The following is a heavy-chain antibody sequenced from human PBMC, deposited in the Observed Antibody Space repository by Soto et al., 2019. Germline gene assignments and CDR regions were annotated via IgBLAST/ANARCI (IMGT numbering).Heavy chain of an antibody. CDR2: INPNSGGT. J-gene: IGHJ5*02. Sequence: ASVKVSCKASGYTFTGCYMHWVRQAPGQGLEWMGWINPNSGGTNYAQKFQGRVTMTRDTSISTAYMELSRLRSDDKAVYYCARAATSYSRAPWFGPWGQGTLVTVSS. V-gene: IGHV1-2*02. CDR3: ARAATSYSRAPWFGP. D-gene: IGHD1-26*01. CDR1: GYTFTGCY.